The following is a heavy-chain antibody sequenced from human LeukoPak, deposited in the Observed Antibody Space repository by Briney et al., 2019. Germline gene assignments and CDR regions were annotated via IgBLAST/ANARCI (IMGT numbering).Heavy chain of an antibody. CDR3: ARRTLGKDWFDP. Sequence: PSETLSLTCTVSGDSISSYYWSWIRQPPGKGLEWIGIIFYSGKTYYNPSFKSRVTISVDTSKNQFSLKLSSVSAADTAVYYCARRTLGKDWFDPWGQGTLVTVSS. V-gene: IGHV4-59*04. CDR2: IFYSGKT. D-gene: IGHD1-7*01. CDR1: GDSISSYY. J-gene: IGHJ5*02.